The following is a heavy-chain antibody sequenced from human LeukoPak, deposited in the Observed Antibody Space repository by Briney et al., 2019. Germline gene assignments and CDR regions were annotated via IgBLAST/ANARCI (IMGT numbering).Heavy chain of an antibody. CDR1: GYTFTSYD. D-gene: IGHD6-13*01. Sequence: ASVKVSCTASGYTFTSYDINWVRQATGQGLEWMGWMNPNSGNTGYAQKFQGRVTMTRNTSISTAYMELSSLRSEDTAVYYCAAYHGYSSSWYYFDYWGQGTLVTVSS. J-gene: IGHJ4*02. V-gene: IGHV1-8*01. CDR2: MNPNSGNT. CDR3: AAYHGYSSSWYYFDY.